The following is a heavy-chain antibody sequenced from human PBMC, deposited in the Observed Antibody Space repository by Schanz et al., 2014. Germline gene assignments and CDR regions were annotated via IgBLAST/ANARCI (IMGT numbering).Heavy chain of an antibody. CDR1: GFTFSSYG. D-gene: IGHD6-13*01. CDR2: IASGGSHT. CDR3: ARDMTIAPA. V-gene: IGHV3-NL1*01. J-gene: IGHJ5*02. Sequence: QVQLVESGGGVVQPGRSLRLSCAASGFTFSSYGMHWVRQAPGKGLEWVSTIASGGSHTFYADSVTGRFTISRDNSKNTLYLQMDTLRVEDTAMFYCARDMTIAPAWGQGTLVTVSS.